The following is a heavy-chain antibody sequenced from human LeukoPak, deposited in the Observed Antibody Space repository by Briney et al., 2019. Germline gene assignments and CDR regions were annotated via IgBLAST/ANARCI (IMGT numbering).Heavy chain of an antibody. Sequence: SETLSLTCTVSGGSISNNYWSWIRQPPGKGLEWVGYISYSGSTNYTLSLNSRVTISVDTSKNQFSLKLSSVTAADTAVYYCARDNSGWLVNFDYWGQGTLVTVSS. V-gene: IGHV4-59*01. CDR2: ISYSGST. D-gene: IGHD6-19*01. CDR1: GGSISNNY. CDR3: ARDNSGWLVNFDY. J-gene: IGHJ4*02.